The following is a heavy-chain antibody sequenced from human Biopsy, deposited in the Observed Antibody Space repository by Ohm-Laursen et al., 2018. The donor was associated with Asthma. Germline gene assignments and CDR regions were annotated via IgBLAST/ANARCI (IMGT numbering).Heavy chain of an antibody. D-gene: IGHD1-20*01. CDR2: IDQSGYT. J-gene: IGHJ5*02. Sequence: SETLSLTCTVYGWSLTGHYWNWIRQPPGKGLEWIGEIDQSGYTNYNPSLKSRVTISADTSKNQFHLNLSSVTAADTAAYFCARAAITGIRGWFDPWGQGTLVIVSS. V-gene: IGHV4-34*01. CDR3: ARAAITGIRGWFDP. CDR1: GWSLTGHY.